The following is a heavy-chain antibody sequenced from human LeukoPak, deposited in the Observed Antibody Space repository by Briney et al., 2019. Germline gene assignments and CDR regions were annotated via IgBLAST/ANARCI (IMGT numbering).Heavy chain of an antibody. D-gene: IGHD3-3*01. Sequence: ASVKVSCKPSGYTFTSYDINWVRQAPGQGLEWMGWINPNSGGTNYAQKFQGRVTMTRDTSISTAYMELSRLRSDDTAVYYCASGAVLRFLEWLFFYWGQGTLVTVSS. V-gene: IGHV1-2*02. J-gene: IGHJ4*02. CDR3: ASGAVLRFLEWLFFY. CDR2: INPNSGGT. CDR1: GYTFTSYD.